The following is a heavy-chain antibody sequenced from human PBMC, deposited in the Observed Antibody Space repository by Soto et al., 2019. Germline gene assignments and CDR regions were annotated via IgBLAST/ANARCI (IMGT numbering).Heavy chain of an antibody. CDR3: ASIARPLYYFYY. V-gene: IGHV4-30-2*01. J-gene: IGHJ4*02. CDR1: GGSISSGGYA. Sequence: QLQLQESGSGLVKPSQTLSLTCAVSGGSISSGGYAWSWIRQPPGKGLEWIGYIYHSGSTYSNPSLKRRVTISVERPENQFSMKLSSVTAADTAVYYCASIARPLYYFYYWGQGTLVTVSS. D-gene: IGHD6-6*01. CDR2: IYHSGST.